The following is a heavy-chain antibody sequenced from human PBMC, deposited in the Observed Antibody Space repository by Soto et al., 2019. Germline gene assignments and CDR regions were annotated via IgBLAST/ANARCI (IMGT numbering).Heavy chain of an antibody. CDR1: GGTFSSYT. Sequence: GASVKVSCKASGGTFSSYTISWVRQAPGQGLEWMGRIIPILGIANYAQKFQGRVTITADKSTSTAYMELSSLRSEDTAVYYCARVGYDFWSGQHPQDAFDIWGQGKMVTVSS. CDR2: IIPILGIA. J-gene: IGHJ3*02. CDR3: ARVGYDFWSGQHPQDAFDI. D-gene: IGHD3-3*01. V-gene: IGHV1-69*02.